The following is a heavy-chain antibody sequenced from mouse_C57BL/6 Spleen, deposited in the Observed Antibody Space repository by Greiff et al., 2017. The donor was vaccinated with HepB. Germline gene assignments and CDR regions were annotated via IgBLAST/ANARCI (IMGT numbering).Heavy chain of an antibody. CDR1: GYSITSGYY. J-gene: IGHJ3*01. D-gene: IGHD2-2*01. V-gene: IGHV3-6*01. CDR3: ASRGLTFAY. Sequence: QLVESGPGLVKPSQSLSLTCSVTGYSITSGYYWNWIRQFPGNKLEWMGYISYDGSNNYIPSLKNRISITRDTSKNQFFLKLNSVTTEDTATYYCASRGLTFAYWGQGTLVTVSA. CDR2: ISYDGSN.